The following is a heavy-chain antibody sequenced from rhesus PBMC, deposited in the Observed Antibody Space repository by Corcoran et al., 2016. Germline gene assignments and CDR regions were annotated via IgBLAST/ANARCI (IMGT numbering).Heavy chain of an antibody. CDR1: GGSISGGYG. V-gene: IGHV4S7*01. J-gene: IGHJ4*01. Sequence: QVQLQESGPGLLKPSETLSLTCTVSGGSISGGYGWGWIRQPPGKGLEWIGRIYTGRGNTYHNPSLKGPVTISTDTSKNQCSLKLSSVTASDTAGYYWARGVVATWGGDYWGQGVLVTVSS. D-gene: IGHD2-39*02. CDR2: IYTGRGNT. CDR3: ARGVVATWGGDY.